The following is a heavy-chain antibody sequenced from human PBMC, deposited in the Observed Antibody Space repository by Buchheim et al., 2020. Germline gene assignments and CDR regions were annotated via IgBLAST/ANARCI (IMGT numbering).Heavy chain of an antibody. D-gene: IGHD2-2*01. Sequence: QVQLQQWGAGLLKPSETLSLTCAVYGGSFSGYYWSWIRQPPGKGLEWIGEINHSGSTNYNPSLKSRVTISVDTSKNQFSLKLSSVTAADTAVYYCARGCFANMFPAAIRWFDTWGQGTL. CDR2: INHSGST. V-gene: IGHV4-34*01. J-gene: IGHJ5*02. CDR1: GGSFSGYY. CDR3: ARGCFANMFPAAIRWFDT.